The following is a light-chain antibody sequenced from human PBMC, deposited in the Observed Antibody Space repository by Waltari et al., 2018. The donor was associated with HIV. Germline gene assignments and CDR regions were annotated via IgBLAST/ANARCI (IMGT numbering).Light chain of an antibody. CDR2: DAS. CDR3: QQRYTGLT. J-gene: IGKJ4*01. V-gene: IGKV3-11*01. CDR1: QSLRTA. Sequence: TVLTQSPATLSMSLGGRARRPCGARQSLRTALASSQQKPGQAPKLLIYDASRRATGIPARFSGSGSETDFTLTISNLDPEDFALYYRQQRYTGLTFGGGTKVE.